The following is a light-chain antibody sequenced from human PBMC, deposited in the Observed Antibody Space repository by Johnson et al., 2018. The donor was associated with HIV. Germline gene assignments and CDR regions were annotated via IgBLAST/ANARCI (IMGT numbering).Light chain of an antibody. CDR1: SSNIGNNY. CDR3: GTWDSSLSAYV. Sequence: QLVLTQPPSVSAAPGQKVTISCSGSSSNIGNNYVSWYQQLPGTAPKLLIYDNNKRPSGIRDRFSGSKSGTSATLGITGLQTGDEADYYCGTWDSSLSAYVIGTGTKVTAL. V-gene: IGLV1-51*01. CDR2: DNN. J-gene: IGLJ1*01.